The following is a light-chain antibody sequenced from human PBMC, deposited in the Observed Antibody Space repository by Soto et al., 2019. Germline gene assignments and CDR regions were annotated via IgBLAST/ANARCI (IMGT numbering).Light chain of an antibody. CDR2: GTS. CDR3: QQYSNWPKT. J-gene: IGKJ1*01. V-gene: IGKV3-20*01. Sequence: EVLLTQSPATLSLSPGERATLSWGASQSVSSTYLAWYQQQHGKAPRLLMSGTSNRATGTPERLSGSGYGTDFTITISSMQYEDSAVYFCQQYSNWPKTFGQGTKVDIK. CDR1: QSVSSTY.